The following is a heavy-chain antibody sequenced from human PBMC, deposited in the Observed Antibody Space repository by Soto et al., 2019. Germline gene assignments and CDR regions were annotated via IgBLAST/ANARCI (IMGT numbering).Heavy chain of an antibody. Sequence: LSLTCAVYGGSFSGYYWSWIRQPPGKGLEWIGEINHSGSTTYNPSLKSRVTISVGTSKNQFSLRLSSVTAADAGVYYCARELRGPIPHFGWLSPLTAWGQGIQVTVSS. CDR2: INHSGST. CDR3: ARELRGPIPHFGWLSPLTA. J-gene: IGHJ5*02. D-gene: IGHD3-9*01. V-gene: IGHV4-34*01. CDR1: GGSFSGYY.